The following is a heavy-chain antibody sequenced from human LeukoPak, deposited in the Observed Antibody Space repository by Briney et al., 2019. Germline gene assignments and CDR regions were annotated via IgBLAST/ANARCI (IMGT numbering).Heavy chain of an antibody. CDR2: IIPIFGTT. V-gene: IGHV1-69*05. Sequence: ASVKVSCKASGGTFSSYAISWVRQAPGQGLEWMGGIIPIFGTTNYAQKFQGRVTITTDESTSTAYMELSSLRSEDTAVYYCARGNLSATGTTVNDYWGQGTLVTVSS. J-gene: IGHJ4*02. D-gene: IGHD4-11*01. CDR3: ARGNLSATGTTVNDY. CDR1: GGTFSSYA.